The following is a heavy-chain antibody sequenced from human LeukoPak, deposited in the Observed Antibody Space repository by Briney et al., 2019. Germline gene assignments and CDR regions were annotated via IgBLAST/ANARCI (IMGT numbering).Heavy chain of an antibody. V-gene: IGHV3-21*01. CDR2: ISSSSSYI. CDR3: APAAGTGWFDP. D-gene: IGHD6-13*01. Sequence: GGSLRLSCAASGFTFSSYSMNWVRQAPGKGLDWVSSISSSSSYIYYADSVKGRFTISRDNAKNSLYLQMNSLRAEDTAVYYCAPAAGTGWFDPWGQGTLVTVSS. J-gene: IGHJ5*02. CDR1: GFTFSSYS.